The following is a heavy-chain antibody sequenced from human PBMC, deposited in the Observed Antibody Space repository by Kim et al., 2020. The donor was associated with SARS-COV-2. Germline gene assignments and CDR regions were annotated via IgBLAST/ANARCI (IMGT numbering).Heavy chain of an antibody. D-gene: IGHD3-10*01. V-gene: IGHV3-73*01. Sequence: GGSLRLSCAASGFTFSGSALHWVRQASGKGLEWVGRIGVRADNYATTYTASVKGRFTISRDDTKNTAYLQMNSLKIEDTAVYYCTPGSGSNFDPWGQGTLVTVSS. J-gene: IGHJ5*02. CDR1: GFTFSGSA. CDR2: IGVRADNYAT. CDR3: TPGSGSNFDP.